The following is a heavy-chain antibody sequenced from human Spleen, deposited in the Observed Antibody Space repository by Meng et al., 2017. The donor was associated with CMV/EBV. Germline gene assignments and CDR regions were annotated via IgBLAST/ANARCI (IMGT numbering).Heavy chain of an antibody. CDR1: GYSFTNYL. D-gene: IGHD2-15*01. Sequence: CKASGYSFTNYLLHWMRQAPGQGLEWMGLINPSDGNTLFAQRFQGRVTATRDTSTTTTYMDLSGLTSDDTAVYYCVREMVGGYFDYWGQGTLVTVSS. V-gene: IGHV1-46*01. J-gene: IGHJ4*02. CDR3: VREMVGGYFDY. CDR2: INPSDGNT.